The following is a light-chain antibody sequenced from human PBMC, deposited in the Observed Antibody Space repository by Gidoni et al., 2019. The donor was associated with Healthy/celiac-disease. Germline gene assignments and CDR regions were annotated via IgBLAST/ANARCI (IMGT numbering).Light chain of an antibody. Sequence: DIQMTQSPSSLSASVGDRVTITCQASQDISNYLNWYQHKPGKAPKLLIYDASTLETGVPSRFSGSGSGTDFTFTISSLQPEDIATYYCQQYDNLPLTFGGGTKVEIK. J-gene: IGKJ4*01. CDR1: QDISNY. CDR2: DAS. CDR3: QQYDNLPLT. V-gene: IGKV1-33*01.